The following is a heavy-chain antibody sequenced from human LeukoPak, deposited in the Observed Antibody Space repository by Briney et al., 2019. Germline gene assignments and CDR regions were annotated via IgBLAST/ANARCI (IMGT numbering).Heavy chain of an antibody. Sequence: SETLSLTCTVSRGSISSVHYYWSWIRQPAGKGLEWIGRIYTSGSTNYNPSLKSRVTMSVDTSKNQFSLKLSSVTAADTAVYYCTRDVVGATSDYFHYWGQGTLDTVSS. J-gene: IGHJ4*02. CDR2: IYTSGST. CDR3: TRDVVGATSDYFHY. CDR1: RGSISSVHYY. D-gene: IGHD1-26*01. V-gene: IGHV4-61*02.